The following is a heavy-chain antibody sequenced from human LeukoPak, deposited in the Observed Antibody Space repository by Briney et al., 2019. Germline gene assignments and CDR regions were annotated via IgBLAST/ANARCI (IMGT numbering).Heavy chain of an antibody. CDR1: GYTFTSYY. J-gene: IGHJ4*02. CDR3: ARDLWGSGSSFGN. Sequence: ASVKVSCKASGYTFTSYYMHWVRQAPGQGLEWMGVINPGGGNTIYAQKFQGRVTMTRDTSTSIVYMELSSLRSEDTAMYYCARDLWGSGSSFGNWGQGTLVTVSS. V-gene: IGHV1-46*01. CDR2: INPGGGNT. D-gene: IGHD3-10*01.